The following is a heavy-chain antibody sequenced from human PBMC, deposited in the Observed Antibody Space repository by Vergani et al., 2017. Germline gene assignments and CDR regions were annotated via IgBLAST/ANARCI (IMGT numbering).Heavy chain of an antibody. CDR1: GFKFSDHY. Sequence: VQLVESGGGSVKPGGSLRLSCAASGFKFSDHYMSWIRQAPGKGLEWVSHISPGASTVSYTDSVTGRFTVSRDNDNNSLTLDMTTLRVEDTAVYYCANNPGISTTRHYYAMDVWGQGTTVTVSS. J-gene: IGHJ6*02. V-gene: IGHV3-11*04. CDR3: ANNPGISTTRHYYAMDV. CDR2: ISPGASTV. D-gene: IGHD1-1*01.